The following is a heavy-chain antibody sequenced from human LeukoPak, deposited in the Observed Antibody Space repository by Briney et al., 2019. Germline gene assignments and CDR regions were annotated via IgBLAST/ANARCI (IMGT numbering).Heavy chain of an antibody. CDR3: ARADSYGSILDY. V-gene: IGHV3-7*04. CDR1: GFTFSNDG. Sequence: GGSLRLSCAASGFTFSNDGMSWVRQAPGKGLEWVASIDQYGRAKYYVDSVRGRFTFSRDNTKNSLHLQMNSLRAEDTAVYYCARADSYGSILDYWGQGTRVIDSS. D-gene: IGHD5-18*01. CDR2: IDQYGRAK. J-gene: IGHJ4*02.